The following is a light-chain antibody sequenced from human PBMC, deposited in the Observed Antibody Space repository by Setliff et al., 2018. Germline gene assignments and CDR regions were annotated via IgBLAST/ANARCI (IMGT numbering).Light chain of an antibody. Sequence: AIQLTQSPASLSASVGDSVTISCRASQGITNGLAWYQQKPGKPPRVLIYDVSSLEIGVPSRFSGSGSGTVFTLTISSLQPEDFATYYCQQFKIYPLTVGGGTKVDIK. CDR2: DVS. V-gene: IGKV1-13*02. J-gene: IGKJ4*01. CDR1: QGITNG. CDR3: QQFKIYPLT.